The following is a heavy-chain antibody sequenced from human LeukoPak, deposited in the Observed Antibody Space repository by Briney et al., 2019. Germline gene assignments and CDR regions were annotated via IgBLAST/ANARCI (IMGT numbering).Heavy chain of an antibody. D-gene: IGHD6-25*01. V-gene: IGHV1-18*01. CDR2: IGAYNGNT. J-gene: IGHJ4*02. CDR3: ARVYGAADPHDY. CDR1: GYTFTSYG. Sequence: APVKVSCKASGYTFTSYGISWVRQAPGQGLEWMGWIGAYNGNTNYAQKLQGRVTMTTDTSTSTAYMELRSLRSDDTAVYYCARVYGAADPHDYWGQGTLVTVSS.